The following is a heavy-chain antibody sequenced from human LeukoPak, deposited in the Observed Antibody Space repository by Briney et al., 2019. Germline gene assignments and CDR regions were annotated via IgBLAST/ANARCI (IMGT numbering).Heavy chain of an antibody. CDR3: TRDGSGSRIPFDY. CDR1: GFAFGSYW. CDR2: INSDGSNI. D-gene: IGHD1-26*01. J-gene: IGHJ4*02. Sequence: GGSLRLSCAASGFAFGSYWMHWVRQAPGKGLVWVSRINSDGSNIRYADFVKGRFTISRDNANNTLYLQMNSLRAEDTAVYYCTRDGSGSRIPFDYWGQGTLVTVSS. V-gene: IGHV3-74*01.